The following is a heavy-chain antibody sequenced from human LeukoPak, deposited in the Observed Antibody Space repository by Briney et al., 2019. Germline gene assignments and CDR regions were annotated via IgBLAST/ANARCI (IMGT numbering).Heavy chain of an antibody. Sequence: PGRSLRLSCAASGFTFSSYGMHWVRQAPGKGLEWVAVIWYDGSNKYYADSVKGRFTISRDNSKNTLYLQMNSLRAEDTAVYYCARVRWELHQVFDYWGQGTLVTVSS. D-gene: IGHD1-26*01. CDR2: IWYDGSNK. J-gene: IGHJ4*02. V-gene: IGHV3-33*01. CDR3: ARVRWELHQVFDY. CDR1: GFTFSSYG.